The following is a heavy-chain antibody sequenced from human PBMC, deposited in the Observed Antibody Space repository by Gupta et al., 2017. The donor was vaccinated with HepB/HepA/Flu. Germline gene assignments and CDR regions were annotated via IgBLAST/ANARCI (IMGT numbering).Heavy chain of an antibody. CDR2: MNPNSGNT. CDR1: GYTFPSYD. Sequence: QVQLVQSGAEVKKPGASVKVSCKASGYTFPSYDINWVRQATGQGLEWMGWMNPNSGNTGYAQKFQGRVTITRNTSISTAYMELSSLRSEDTAVYYCASVVVYCSSTSCYRYAFDIWGQGTMVTVSS. D-gene: IGHD2-2*01. V-gene: IGHV1-8*03. J-gene: IGHJ3*02. CDR3: ASVVVYCSSTSCYRYAFDI.